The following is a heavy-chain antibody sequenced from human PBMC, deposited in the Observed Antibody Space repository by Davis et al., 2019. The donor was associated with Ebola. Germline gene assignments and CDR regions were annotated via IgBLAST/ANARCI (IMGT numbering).Heavy chain of an antibody. D-gene: IGHD4-17*01. CDR2: IKPSSGGT. V-gene: IGHV1-2*02. CDR1: GYSFTGYY. CDR3: ARVAVGDNILKLDY. Sequence: ASVKVSCKASGYSFTGYYLHWVRQAPGQGLEWLGWIKPSSGGTTYAQKFQGRVTMTSDTSTGTVYMELLRLMSDDTAVYYCARVAVGDNILKLDYWGQGTLVTVSS. J-gene: IGHJ4*02.